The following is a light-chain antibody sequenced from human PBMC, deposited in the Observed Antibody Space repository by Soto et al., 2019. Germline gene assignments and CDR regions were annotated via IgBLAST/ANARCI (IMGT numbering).Light chain of an antibody. CDR3: GAWDDSLNGRV. CDR1: NSNLGSNT. J-gene: IGLJ1*01. Sequence: QSVLTQPPSASGTPGQRVTISCSGTNSNLGSNTLNWYQQLPGTAPKLLIYYDNLRPSGVPYRISGSKSGTSASLAISGLLSDDEADYYCGAWDDSLNGRVFGTGTKVTVL. V-gene: IGLV1-44*01. CDR2: YDN.